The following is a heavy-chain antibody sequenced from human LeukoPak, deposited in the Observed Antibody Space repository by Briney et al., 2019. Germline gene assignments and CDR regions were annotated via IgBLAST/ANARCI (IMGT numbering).Heavy chain of an antibody. CDR3: TRLEVVVINSDAFDI. D-gene: IGHD2-21*01. V-gene: IGHV3-73*01. J-gene: IGHJ3*02. CDR1: GFTFSGSA. CDR2: IRSKANSYAT. Sequence: GGSLKLSCAASGFTFSGSAMHWVRQASGKGLEWVGRIRSKANSYATAYAASVKGRFTISRDDSKNTAYLQMNSLKTEDTAVYYCTRLEVVVINSDAFDIWGQGTMVTASS.